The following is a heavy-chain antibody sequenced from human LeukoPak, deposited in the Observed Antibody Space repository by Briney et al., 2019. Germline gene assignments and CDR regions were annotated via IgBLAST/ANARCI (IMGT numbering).Heavy chain of an antibody. CDR2: IYPGDSDT. D-gene: IGHD2-2*01. J-gene: IGHJ6*02. CDR1: GYSFTSYW. Sequence: GESLKISCKGSGYSFTSYWIGWVRQMPGKGLEWMGIIYPGDSDTRYSPSFQGKVTISADKSISTAYLQWSSLKASDTAMYYCARQRYCSSTSCQSYYYYGMDVWGQGTTVTVSS. CDR3: ARQRYCSSTSCQSYYYYGMDV. V-gene: IGHV5-51*01.